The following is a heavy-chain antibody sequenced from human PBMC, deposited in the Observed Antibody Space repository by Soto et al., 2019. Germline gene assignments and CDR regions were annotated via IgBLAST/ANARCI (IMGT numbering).Heavy chain of an antibody. Sequence: QVQLVESGGGVVQPGRSLRLSCAASGFTFSSYGMHWVRQAPGKGLEWVAVIWYDGSNKYYADSVKGRFTISRDNSKNTLYLQMNSLRAEDTAVYYCARSTYSSSWYFDYWGQGTLVTVPS. CDR1: GFTFSSYG. J-gene: IGHJ4*02. D-gene: IGHD6-13*01. CDR2: IWYDGSNK. CDR3: ARSTYSSSWYFDY. V-gene: IGHV3-33*01.